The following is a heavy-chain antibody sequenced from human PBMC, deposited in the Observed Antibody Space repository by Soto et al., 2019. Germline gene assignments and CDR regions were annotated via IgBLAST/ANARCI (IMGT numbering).Heavy chain of an antibody. CDR2: IWYDGSNK. Sequence: GGSLRLSCAASGFTFSSYGMHWVRQAPGKGLEWVAVIWYDGSNKYYADSVKGRFTISRDNSKNTLYLQMNSLRAEDTAVYYCARGRAYYYDSSGYYLPGPEYFQHWGQGTLVTVSS. J-gene: IGHJ1*01. V-gene: IGHV3-33*01. D-gene: IGHD3-22*01. CDR1: GFTFSSYG. CDR3: ARGRAYYYDSSGYYLPGPEYFQH.